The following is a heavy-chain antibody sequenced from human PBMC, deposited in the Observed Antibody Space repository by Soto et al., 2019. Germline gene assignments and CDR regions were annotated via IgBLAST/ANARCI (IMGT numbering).Heavy chain of an antibody. CDR1: GYTFTSYG. V-gene: IGHV1-18*01. D-gene: IGHD5-12*01. J-gene: IGHJ6*02. Sequence: ASVKVSCKASGYTFTSYGISWVRQAPGQGLEWMGWISAYNGNTNYAQKLQGRVTMTTDTSTSTAYMELRSPRSDDTAVYYFARYSGYDMPHYYYYYGMDVWGQGTTVTVSS. CDR2: ISAYNGNT. CDR3: ARYSGYDMPHYYYYYGMDV.